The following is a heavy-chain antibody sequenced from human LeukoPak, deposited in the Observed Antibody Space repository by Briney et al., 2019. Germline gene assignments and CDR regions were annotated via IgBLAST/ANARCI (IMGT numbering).Heavy chain of an antibody. CDR1: GGTFSSYA. CDR2: VIPIFGTA. J-gene: IGHJ6*03. V-gene: IGHV1-69*01. D-gene: IGHD3-22*01. CDR3: ARGLFYYDSSGYYYYYYYMDV. Sequence: GSSVKVSCKASGGTFSSYAISWVRQAPGQGLEWMGGVIPIFGTANYAQKFQGRVTITADDSTSTAYMELSSLRSEDTAVYYCARGLFYYDSSGYYYYYYYMDVWGKGTTVTVSS.